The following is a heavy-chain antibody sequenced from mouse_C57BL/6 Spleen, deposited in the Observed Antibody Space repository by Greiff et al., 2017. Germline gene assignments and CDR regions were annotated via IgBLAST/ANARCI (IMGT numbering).Heavy chain of an antibody. CDR3: ARDGYLLRYPLAY. Sequence: VQLQQSGPELVKPGASVKISCKASGYTFTDYYINWVKQRPGQGLEWIGWIFPGSGSTYSNEKFKGKATLTVDKSSSTAYMLLSSLTSEDSAVYFCARDGYLLRYPLAYWGQGTLVTVSA. CDR1: GYTFTDYY. D-gene: IGHD1-1*01. J-gene: IGHJ3*01. V-gene: IGHV1-75*01. CDR2: IFPGSGST.